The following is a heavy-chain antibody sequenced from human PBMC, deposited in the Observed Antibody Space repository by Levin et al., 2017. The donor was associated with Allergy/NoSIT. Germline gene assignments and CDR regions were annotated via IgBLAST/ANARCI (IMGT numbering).Heavy chain of an antibody. Sequence: LSLTCSASGFTFNNYAMHWVRQAPGKGLEWVAVVSYGGSTKYYIQSVKGRFNISRDNSNNTLYLQMNSLRAEDTGVYYCVRDAHKGIVRSPGDYWGQGTLVIVSS. CDR3: VRDAHKGIVRSPGDY. CDR1: GFTFNNYA. V-gene: IGHV3-30*04. D-gene: IGHD2/OR15-2a*01. CDR2: VSYGGSTK. J-gene: IGHJ4*02.